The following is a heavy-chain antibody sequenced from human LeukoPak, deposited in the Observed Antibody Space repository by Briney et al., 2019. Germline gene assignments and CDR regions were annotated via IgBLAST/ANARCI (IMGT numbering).Heavy chain of an antibody. V-gene: IGHV4-59*01. J-gene: IGHJ6*03. CDR2: IYYSGGT. D-gene: IGHD3-3*01. CDR1: GGSISSYY. Sequence: PSETLSLTCTVSGGSISSYYWSWIRQPPGKGLEWIGYIYYSGGTNYNPSLKSRVTISVDTSKNQFSLKLSSVTAADTAVYYCARVVTIFGVGRYYYYYYMDVWGKGTTVTVSS. CDR3: ARVVTIFGVGRYYYYYYMDV.